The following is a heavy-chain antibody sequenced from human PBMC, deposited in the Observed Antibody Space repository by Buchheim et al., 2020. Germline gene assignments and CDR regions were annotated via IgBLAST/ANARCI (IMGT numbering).Heavy chain of an antibody. CDR1: GGSISSYS. CDR2: IHYSGGT. V-gene: IGHV4-59*01. CDR3: ARVFQPYYYDSSGSSSYFDY. D-gene: IGHD3-22*01. Sequence: QVQLQESGPGLVKPSETLSLTCTVSGGSISSYSWSWIRQPPGKGLEWVGNIHYSGGTNYNPSLKSRVTISVDTSKNLFSLNLSSVTAADTAVYYCARVFQPYYYDSSGSSSYFDYWGQGTL. J-gene: IGHJ4*02.